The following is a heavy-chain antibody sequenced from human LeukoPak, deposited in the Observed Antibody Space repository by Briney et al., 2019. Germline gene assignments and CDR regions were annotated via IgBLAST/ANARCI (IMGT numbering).Heavy chain of an antibody. CDR3: ARDLMRTRYSYGLGY. CDR2: ISGSGGST. J-gene: IGHJ4*02. CDR1: GFTFSSYG. V-gene: IGHV3-23*01. Sequence: GGSLRLSCAASGFTFSSYGMSWVRQAPGKGLEWVSAISGSGGSTYYADSVKGRFTISRDNSKNTLYLQMNSLRAEDTAVYYCARDLMRTRYSYGLGYWGQGTLVTVSS. D-gene: IGHD5-18*01.